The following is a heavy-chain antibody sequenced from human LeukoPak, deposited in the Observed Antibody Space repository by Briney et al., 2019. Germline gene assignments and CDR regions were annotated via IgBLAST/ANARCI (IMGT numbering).Heavy chain of an antibody. CDR2: ITTSSSYT. V-gene: IGHV3-21*04. CDR1: GFSFSSYN. Sequence: PGGSLRLSCEAFGFSFSSYNMDWVRQTPGKGLEWISSITTSSSYTFYADSVKGRFTISRDNSKNTLYLQMNSLRAEDTAVYYCAKEGYSYGYFDYWGQGTLVTVSS. J-gene: IGHJ4*02. CDR3: AKEGYSYGYFDY. D-gene: IGHD5-18*01.